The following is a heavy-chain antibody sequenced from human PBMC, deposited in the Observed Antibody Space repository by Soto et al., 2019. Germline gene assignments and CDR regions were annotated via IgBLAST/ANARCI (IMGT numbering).Heavy chain of an antibody. V-gene: IGHV3-23*01. CDR2: FTSDGAT. CDR1: GFIFSSYA. Sequence: EVQLLESGGGLVQPGGSLRLSCAASGFIFSSYAMSWVRQAPGKGLEWVSTFTSDGATYYADSVRARFPISRDNSKNTLFLQTNSLRAEDTGLYYCAKVSRDGSQVAWGQGTLVTVSS. CDR3: AKVSRDGSQVA. D-gene: IGHD2-15*01. J-gene: IGHJ5*02.